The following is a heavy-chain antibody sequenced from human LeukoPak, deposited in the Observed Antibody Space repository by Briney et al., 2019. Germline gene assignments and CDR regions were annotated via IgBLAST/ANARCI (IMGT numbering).Heavy chain of an antibody. J-gene: IGHJ6*02. Sequence: SETLSLTCAVYGGSFSGYYWSWIRQPPGKGLEWIGDINHIGSTNYNPSLKSRVTISVDTSKNQFSLKLSSVTAADTAVYYCARLVWHYDSSGYYTLPSWYYGMDVWGQGTTVTVSS. V-gene: IGHV4-34*01. CDR2: INHIGST. CDR1: GGSFSGYY. CDR3: ARLVWHYDSSGYYTLPSWYYGMDV. D-gene: IGHD3-22*01.